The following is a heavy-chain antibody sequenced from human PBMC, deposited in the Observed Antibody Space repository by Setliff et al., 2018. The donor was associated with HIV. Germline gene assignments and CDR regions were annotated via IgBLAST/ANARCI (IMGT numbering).Heavy chain of an antibody. D-gene: IGHD6-19*01. Sequence: SETLSLTFAVYGGSFTDFSWTFIRQSPGKGLEWIGEITHSGSTTYDPSLKSRITVSVDTSKNQFSLKLTSVTAADMGVYYCARGRKKTLAVSGTRYFDFWGQGTLVTVSS. J-gene: IGHJ4*02. CDR1: GGSFTDFS. CDR3: ARGRKKTLAVSGTRYFDF. V-gene: IGHV4-34*01. CDR2: ITHSGST.